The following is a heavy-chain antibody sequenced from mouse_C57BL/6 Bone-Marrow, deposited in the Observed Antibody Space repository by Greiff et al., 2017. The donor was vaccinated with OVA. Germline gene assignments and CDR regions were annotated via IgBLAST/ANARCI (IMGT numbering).Heavy chain of an antibody. J-gene: IGHJ4*01. D-gene: IGHD2-4*01. CDR2: ISSGSSTI. CDR1: GFTFSDYG. Sequence: EVKLQESGGGLVKPGGSLKLSCAASGFTFSDYGMHWVRQAPEKGLEWVAYISSGSSTIYYADTVKGRFTISRDNAKNTLFLQMTSLRSEDTAMYYCARPYDYDGYYAMDYWGQGTSVTVSS. V-gene: IGHV5-17*01. CDR3: ARPYDYDGYYAMDY.